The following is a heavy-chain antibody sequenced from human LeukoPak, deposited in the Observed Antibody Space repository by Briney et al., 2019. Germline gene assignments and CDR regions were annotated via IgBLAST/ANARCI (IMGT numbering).Heavy chain of an antibody. D-gene: IGHD2-15*01. CDR3: ARGRKAGYCSGGSCQPKDNWFDP. CDR2: INHSGST. J-gene: IGHJ5*02. V-gene: IGHV4-34*01. Sequence: PSETLSLTCAVYGGSFSGYYWSWIRQPPGKGLEWIGEINHSGSTNYNPSLKSRVTISVDTSKNQFSLKLSSVTAADTAVYYCARGRKAGYCSGGSCQPKDNWFDPWGQGTLVTVSS. CDR1: GGSFSGYY.